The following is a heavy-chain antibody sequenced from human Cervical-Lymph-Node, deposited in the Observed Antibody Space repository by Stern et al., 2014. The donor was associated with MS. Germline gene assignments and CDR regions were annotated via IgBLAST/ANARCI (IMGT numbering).Heavy chain of an antibody. J-gene: IGHJ4*02. D-gene: IGHD5-18*01. V-gene: IGHV1-46*04. CDR3: AREHTAMGFGF. CDR2: INTRDGRT. Sequence: VQLVQSGAEVKKPGASVKVSCKATGYTFINFYMHWVRQAPGQGLAWMGIINTRDGRTSYAQTLQGSDTMTRDTSTNTFYMELGSLRSEDTAVYYCAREHTAMGFGFWGQGTLVTVSS. CDR1: GYTFINFY.